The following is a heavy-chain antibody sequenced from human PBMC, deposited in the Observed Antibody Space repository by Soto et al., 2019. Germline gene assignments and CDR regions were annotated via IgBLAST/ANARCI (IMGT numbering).Heavy chain of an antibody. CDR2: IYYSGST. D-gene: IGHD3-22*01. V-gene: IGHV4-31*03. J-gene: IGHJ4*02. Sequence: PSETLSLTCTVSGGSISSGGYYWSWIRQHPGKGLEWIGYIYYSGSTYYNPSLKSRVTISVDTSKNRFSLKLSSVTAADTAVYYCASEAEPLYYYDSSGYSGLSWGQGTLVTVSS. CDR3: ASEAEPLYYYDSSGYSGLS. CDR1: GGSISSGGYY.